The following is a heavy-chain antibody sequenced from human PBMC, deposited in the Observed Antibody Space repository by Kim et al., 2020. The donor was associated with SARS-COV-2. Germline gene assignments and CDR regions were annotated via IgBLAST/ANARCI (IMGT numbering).Heavy chain of an antibody. CDR3: ARQLKTGDSGRGNFDY. V-gene: IGHV4-39*01. CDR1: GGSISSSNYY. CDR2: IYYSGNT. J-gene: IGHJ4*02. Sequence: SETLSLTCTVSGGSISSSNYYWGWIRQPPGKGLDYIGSIYYSGNTFYHPSLESRVTISVDTSKNHFSLKLNSVTAADTAVYYCARQLKTGDSGRGNFDYWGQGILVTVSS. D-gene: IGHD4-17*01.